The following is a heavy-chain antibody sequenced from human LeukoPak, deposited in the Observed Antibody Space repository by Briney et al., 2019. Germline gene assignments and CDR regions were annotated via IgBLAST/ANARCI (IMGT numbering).Heavy chain of an antibody. CDR2: ISSSSSYI. Sequence: GGSLRLSCAASGFTFSSYSMNWVRQAPGKGLEWVSSISSSSSYIYYADSVKGRFTISSDNAKHTLYLQMNNLRAEDTAVYYCAKEIWPTVTTPGHTHFDYWGQGTLVTVSS. V-gene: IGHV3-21*01. CDR3: AKEIWPTVTTPGHTHFDY. J-gene: IGHJ4*02. D-gene: IGHD4-17*01. CDR1: GFTFSSYS.